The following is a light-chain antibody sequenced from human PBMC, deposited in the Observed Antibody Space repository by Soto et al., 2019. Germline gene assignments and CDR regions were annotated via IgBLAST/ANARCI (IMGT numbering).Light chain of an antibody. CDR2: SNN. J-gene: IGLJ2*01. CDR3: AAWDDSLNGVV. Sequence: QSVLTQPPSASGTPGQRVTISCSGSSSNIGSNTVNWYQQLPGTAPKLLIYSNNQRPSGVPHRFSGSKPGTSASLAISGLQSEEEADYYCAAWDDSLNGVVFGGGTKLTVL. V-gene: IGLV1-44*01. CDR1: SSNIGSNT.